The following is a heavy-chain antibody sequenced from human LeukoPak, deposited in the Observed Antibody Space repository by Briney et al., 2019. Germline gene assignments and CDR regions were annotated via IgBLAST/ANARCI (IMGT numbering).Heavy chain of an antibody. CDR2: ISSSGSTI. CDR1: GFTFSDYY. Sequence: GGSLRLSCAASGFTFSDYYVSWIRQAPGKGLEWVSYISSSGSTIYYADSVKGRFTISRDNAKNSLYLQMNSLRAEDTAVYYCARGSVYALYDSSGYYPYWGQGTLVTVSS. J-gene: IGHJ4*02. D-gene: IGHD3-22*01. V-gene: IGHV3-11*01. CDR3: ARGSVYALYDSSGYYPY.